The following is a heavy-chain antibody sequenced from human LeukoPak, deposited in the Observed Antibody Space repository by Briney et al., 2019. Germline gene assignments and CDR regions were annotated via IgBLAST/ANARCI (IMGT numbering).Heavy chain of an antibody. V-gene: IGHV1-8*01. CDR2: MNPKSGNT. CDR1: GYPFSNYD. D-gene: IGHD3-10*01. CDR3: TKASLAFGTKYFDP. J-gene: IGHJ5*02. Sequence: ASVKVSCKASGYPFSNYDINWVRQAPGPGLEWRGWMNPKSGNTGYGQKIQGTVTMTRVTSITTAYMELRSLRSDDTAVYYCTKASLAFGTKYFDPWGQGALLTVS.